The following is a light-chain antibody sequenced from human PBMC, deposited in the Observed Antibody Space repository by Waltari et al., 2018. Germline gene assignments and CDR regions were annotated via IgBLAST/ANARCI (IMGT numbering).Light chain of an antibody. J-gene: IGLJ1*01. V-gene: IGLV2-14*01. CDR1: SSDVGNYNY. CDR2: GVS. CDR3: SSYTGGSTFYV. Sequence: QSALTQPASVSGSPGQSITIPCTGTSSDVGNYNYVSWYQPHPGKVPKLIIYGVSNRPSGVSNRFSGSKSGNTASLTISGLQAEDEAEYYCSSYTGGSTFYVFGTGTKVAVL.